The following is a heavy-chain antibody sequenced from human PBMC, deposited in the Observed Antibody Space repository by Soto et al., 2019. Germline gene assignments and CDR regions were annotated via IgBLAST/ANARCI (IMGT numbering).Heavy chain of an antibody. CDR1: GGTFSTSS. Sequence: QLQLVQSGTEVKEPGSSVKVSCTASGGTFSTSSFVWVRQGPGQGLEWMGGIIPIFTRTNFAQKFQGRVTFSADEYTRATYMELRSLTSEATAIYYCARDVVRCTEGDYWGQGTLVTVSS. J-gene: IGHJ4*02. V-gene: IGHV1-69*01. D-gene: IGHD2-8*02. CDR3: ARDVVRCTEGDY. CDR2: IIPIFTRT.